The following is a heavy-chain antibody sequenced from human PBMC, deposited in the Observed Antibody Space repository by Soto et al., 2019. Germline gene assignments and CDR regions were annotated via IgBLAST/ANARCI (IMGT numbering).Heavy chain of an antibody. V-gene: IGHV3-23*01. CDR1: GFTFSSYA. Sequence: GGSLRLSCAASGFTFSSYAMSWVRQAPGKGLEWVSAISGSGGSTYYADSVKGRFTISRDNSKNTLYLQMNSLRAEDTAVYYCAKGIYCSGGSCSLTEYFQHWGQGTLVTVSS. CDR2: ISGSGGST. D-gene: IGHD2-15*01. CDR3: AKGIYCSGGSCSLTEYFQH. J-gene: IGHJ1*01.